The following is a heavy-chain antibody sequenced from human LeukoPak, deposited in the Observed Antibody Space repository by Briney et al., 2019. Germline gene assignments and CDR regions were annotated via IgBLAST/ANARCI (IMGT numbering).Heavy chain of an antibody. CDR2: ISGSGRGTST. Sequence: GGSLRLSCAASGFTVSSKYMNWVRQAPGKGLDWVSGISGSGRGTSTYYADSVKGRFTISRDNSKNTLYLQMNSLRVEDTAVYYCAKAGSIRFDYWGQGTLVTASS. CDR3: AKAGSIRFDY. J-gene: IGHJ4*02. V-gene: IGHV3-23*01. CDR1: GFTVSSKY. D-gene: IGHD3-3*02.